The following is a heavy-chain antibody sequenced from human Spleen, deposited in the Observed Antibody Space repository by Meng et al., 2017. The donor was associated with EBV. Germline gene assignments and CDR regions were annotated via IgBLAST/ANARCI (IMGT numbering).Heavy chain of an antibody. CDR2: SNGLSSHT. J-gene: IGHJ5*02. D-gene: IGHD1-26*01. Sequence: VSSTVAGYTLTVYLSHRVRKAPEESLEWCGWSNGLSSHTKYSQQFQGIVTTTRDTSVSTVYMELSSLRSEESAVYYCARSIDSGVFDPWGQGTLVTVSS. CDR3: ARSIDSGVFDP. CDR1: GYTLTVYL. V-gene: IGHV1-3*01.